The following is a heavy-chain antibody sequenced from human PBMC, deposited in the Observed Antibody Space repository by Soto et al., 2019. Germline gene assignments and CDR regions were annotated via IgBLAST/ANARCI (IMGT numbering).Heavy chain of an antibody. Sequence: ASVKVSCKASGFTFTAYGISWVRQAPGQGLEWMGWISTYSGNTNYAQKLQGRVTVTTDTSTSTAYMELRSLTSDDTAVYYCARIDPPQYYFDYWGQGTLVTVSS. J-gene: IGHJ4*02. V-gene: IGHV1-18*01. CDR2: ISTYSGNT. CDR1: GFTFTAYG. CDR3: ARIDPPQYYFDY.